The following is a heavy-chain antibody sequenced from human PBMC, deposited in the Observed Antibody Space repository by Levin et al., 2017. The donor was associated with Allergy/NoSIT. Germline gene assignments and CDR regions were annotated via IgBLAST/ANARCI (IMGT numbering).Heavy chain of an antibody. V-gene: IGHV4-59*01. CDR1: GGSIWNYY. CDR2: IYDSGSP. CDR3: ARYGPPSPFGDYVGLDY. Sequence: GSLRLSCTVSGGSIWNYYWAWIRQPPGKGLEWIGYIYDSGSPNYNPSLKNRVTISLDTSKNQFSLKLSSVTAADTAVYYCARYGPPSPFGDYVGLDYWGQGTLVTVSS. J-gene: IGHJ4*02. D-gene: IGHD4-17*01.